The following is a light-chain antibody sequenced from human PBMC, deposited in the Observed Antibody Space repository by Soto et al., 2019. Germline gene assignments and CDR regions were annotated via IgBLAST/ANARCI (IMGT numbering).Light chain of an antibody. Sequence: ELVLTQSPATLSLSPGERATLSCRASQSVSSYLAWYQQKPGQAPRLLIYDASNRATGIPARFSGSGSGTDFTLTSSSLEPEDFAVYYCQQRSSWPLTFGGGTKVEIK. CDR3: QQRSSWPLT. CDR1: QSVSSY. J-gene: IGKJ4*01. V-gene: IGKV3-11*01. CDR2: DAS.